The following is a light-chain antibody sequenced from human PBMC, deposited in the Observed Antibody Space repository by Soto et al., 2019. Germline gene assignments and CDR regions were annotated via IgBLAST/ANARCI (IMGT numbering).Light chain of an antibody. V-gene: IGLV1-44*01. CDR3: SSWDDSLNGYVV. J-gene: IGLJ2*01. CDR2: NNN. CDR1: SSNIGSKT. Sequence: QSVLTQPPSASGTPGQRVTISCSGSSSNIGSKTVNWYQQLPGTAPKLLIYNNNQRPSGVPDRFSGSKFGTSASLAISGLQSEDEADYYCSSWDDSLNGYVVFGGGTKLTVL.